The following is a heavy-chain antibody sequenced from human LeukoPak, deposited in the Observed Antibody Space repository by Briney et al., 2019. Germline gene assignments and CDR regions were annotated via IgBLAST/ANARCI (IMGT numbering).Heavy chain of an antibody. CDR1: GYTFTSYG. CDR3: ARVNSITIFGVALVTGWFDP. V-gene: IGHV1-18*01. D-gene: IGHD3-3*01. Sequence: ASVKVSCKASGYTFTSYGISWVRQAPGQGIEWMGWISAYNGNTNYAQKLQGRVTMTTDTSTSTAYMELRSLRSDDTAVYYCARVNSITIFGVALVTGWFDPWGQGTLVTVSS. CDR2: ISAYNGNT. J-gene: IGHJ5*02.